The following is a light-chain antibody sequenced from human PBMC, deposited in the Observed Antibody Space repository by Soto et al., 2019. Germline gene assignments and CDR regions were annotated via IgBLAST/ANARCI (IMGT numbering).Light chain of an antibody. CDR2: DAS. V-gene: IGKV1-5*01. J-gene: IGKJ5*01. CDR3: QQYYRSSIT. CDR1: QGISNF. Sequence: DIQMTQSPSTLSASVGDRVTITCRASQGISNFLAWYKQKPGKAPKLLIYDASTLERGVPSRFSGTGSGTEFTLTISSLQPDDFATYYCQQYYRSSITFGQGTRLEIK.